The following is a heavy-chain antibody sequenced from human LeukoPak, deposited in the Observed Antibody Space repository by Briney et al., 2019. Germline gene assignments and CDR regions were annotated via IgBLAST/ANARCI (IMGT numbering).Heavy chain of an antibody. Sequence: GGSLRLSCAASGFTFSSYAMSWVRQAPGKGLEWVSAISGSGGSTYYADSVKGRFTISRDNSKNTLYLQMNSLRAEDTAVYYCAKEDEDVVVVPAAHFDYWGQGTLVTVSS. J-gene: IGHJ4*02. V-gene: IGHV3-23*01. CDR2: ISGSGGST. CDR3: AKEDEDVVVVPAAHFDY. D-gene: IGHD2-2*01. CDR1: GFTFSSYA.